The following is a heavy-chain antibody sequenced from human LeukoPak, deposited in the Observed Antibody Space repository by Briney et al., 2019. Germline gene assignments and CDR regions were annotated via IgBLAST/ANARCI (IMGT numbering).Heavy chain of an antibody. J-gene: IGHJ4*01. Sequence: GGSLRLSCAASGLPFDTSYMHWVRQGPGKGLEWVAVIWSDGSHINCADSVKGRFTISRDNSKNTLYLQMNSLRADDAAVYYCARDGGGWNFDYWGHGTLVTVSS. CDR2: IWSDGSHI. CDR1: GLPFDTSY. D-gene: IGHD6-19*01. CDR3: ARDGGGWNFDY. V-gene: IGHV3-33*01.